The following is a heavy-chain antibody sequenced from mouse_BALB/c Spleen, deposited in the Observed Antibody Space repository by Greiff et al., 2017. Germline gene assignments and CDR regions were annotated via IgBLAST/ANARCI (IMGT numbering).Heavy chain of an antibody. D-gene: IGHD2-14*01. V-gene: IGHV5-4*02. CDR2: ISDGGSYT. Sequence: DVKLVESGGGLVKPGGSLKLSCAASGFTFSDYYMYWVRQTPEKRLEWVATISDGGSYTYYPDSVKGRFTISRDNAKNNLYLQMSSLKSEDTAMYYCARDRYYRDDGYAMDYWGQGTSVTVSS. J-gene: IGHJ4*01. CDR1: GFTFSDYY. CDR3: ARDRYYRDDGYAMDY.